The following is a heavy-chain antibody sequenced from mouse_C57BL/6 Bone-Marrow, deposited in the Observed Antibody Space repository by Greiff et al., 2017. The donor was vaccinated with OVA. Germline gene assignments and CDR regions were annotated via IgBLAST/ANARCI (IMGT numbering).Heavy chain of an antibody. Sequence: QVQLQQPGAELVRPGSSVKLSCKASGYTFTSYWMDWVKQRPGQGLEWIGNIYPSDSETHYNQKFKDKATLTVDKSSCTAYMQLSSLTSEDSAVYYCAREDYYAMDYWGQGTSVTVSS. CDR2: IYPSDSET. CDR1: GYTFTSYW. J-gene: IGHJ4*01. CDR3: AREDYYAMDY. V-gene: IGHV1-61*01.